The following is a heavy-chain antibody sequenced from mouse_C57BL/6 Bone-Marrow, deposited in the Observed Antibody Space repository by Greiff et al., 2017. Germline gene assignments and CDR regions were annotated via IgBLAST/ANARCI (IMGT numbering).Heavy chain of an antibody. Sequence: EVQLQQSGPELVKPGASVKISCKASGYTFTDYYMNWVKQSHGKSLEWIGDINPNNGGTSYNQKFKGKATLNVDKSSSTAYMELRSLTSEDSAVYYCARWLRFAYWGQGTLVTVSA. CDR2: INPNNGGT. CDR1: GYTFTDYY. V-gene: IGHV1-26*01. D-gene: IGHD2-2*01. J-gene: IGHJ3*01. CDR3: ARWLRFAY.